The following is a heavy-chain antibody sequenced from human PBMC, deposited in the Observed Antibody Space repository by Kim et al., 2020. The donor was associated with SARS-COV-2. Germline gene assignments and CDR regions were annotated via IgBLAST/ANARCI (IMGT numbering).Heavy chain of an antibody. CDR3: ANIPAATRLDV. V-gene: IGHV3-23*01. J-gene: IGHJ6*04. Sequence: PNSVKGRFTTYRDNSKNSQHLQMNSLRAEETAVYYCANIPAATRLDVWGKGTTVTVSS. D-gene: IGHD2-2*01.